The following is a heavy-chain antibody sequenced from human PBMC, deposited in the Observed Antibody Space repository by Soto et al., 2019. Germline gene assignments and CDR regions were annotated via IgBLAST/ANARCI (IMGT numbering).Heavy chain of an antibody. CDR3: AMVDVYVTPSPQDV. J-gene: IGHJ6*02. V-gene: IGHV1-18*01. Sequence: ASVKVSCKASGYRFTSYGIGWVRQAPGQGLEWMGWINAYNGNTNYAQNLQGRVTLTTDTFTSTAYMELRSLRSNDTAVYYCAMVDVYVTPSPQDVWGQGTTVTVSS. D-gene: IGHD3-16*01. CDR1: GYRFTSYG. CDR2: INAYNGNT.